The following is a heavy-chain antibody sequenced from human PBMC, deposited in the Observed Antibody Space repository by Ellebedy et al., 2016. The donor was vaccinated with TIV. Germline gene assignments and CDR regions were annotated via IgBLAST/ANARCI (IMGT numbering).Heavy chain of an antibody. CDR1: GFTFSSYA. D-gene: IGHD3-10*01. V-gene: IGHV3-23*01. Sequence: GESLKISCAASGFTFSSYAMSWVRQAPGKGLEWVSAISGSGGSTYYADSVKGRFTISRDNSKNTLYLQMNSLRAEDTAVYYCAKETDYYGSGSYYDWFDPWGQGTLVTVSS. J-gene: IGHJ5*02. CDR3: AKETDYYGSGSYYDWFDP. CDR2: ISGSGGST.